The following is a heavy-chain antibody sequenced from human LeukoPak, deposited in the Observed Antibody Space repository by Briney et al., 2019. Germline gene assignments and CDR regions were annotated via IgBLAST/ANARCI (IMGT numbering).Heavy chain of an antibody. D-gene: IGHD6-6*01. V-gene: IGHV3-7*01. J-gene: IGHJ6*03. Sequence: PGGSLRLSCAASGFTFSSYAMSWVRQAPGKGLEWVANIKQDGSEKYYVDSVKGRFTISRDNAKNSLYLQMNSLRAEDTAVYYCARAYSSSSRYYYYYYMDVWGKGTTVTVSS. CDR1: GFTFSSYA. CDR2: IKQDGSEK. CDR3: ARAYSSSSRYYYYYYMDV.